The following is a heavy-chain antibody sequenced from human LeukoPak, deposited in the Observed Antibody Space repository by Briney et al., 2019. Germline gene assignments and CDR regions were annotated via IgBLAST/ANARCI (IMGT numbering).Heavy chain of an antibody. D-gene: IGHD3-22*01. CDR2: IRYDGSNK. CDR3: AKECEAYYYDSSGYSDWYFDL. V-gene: IGHV3-30*02. Sequence: GGSLRLSCAASGFTFSSYGMHWVRQAPGKGLEWVAFIRYDGSNKYYADSVKGRFTISRDNSKNTLYLQMNSLRAEDTAVYYCAKECEAYYYDSSGYSDWYFDLWGRGTLVTVSS. J-gene: IGHJ2*01. CDR1: GFTFSSYG.